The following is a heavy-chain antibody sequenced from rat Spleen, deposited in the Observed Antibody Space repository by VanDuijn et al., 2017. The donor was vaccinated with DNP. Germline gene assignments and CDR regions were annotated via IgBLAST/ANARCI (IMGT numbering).Heavy chain of an antibody. V-gene: IGHV5-27*01. Sequence: EVQLVESGGDLVQPGRSLKLSCVASGFSFSDYDMAWVRQAPTKGLEWVACMSPTTRSSYYRDSVKGRFTVSRDDATSTLYLQMDSLSSEDTATYYCTRGGTYYVDYWGQGVMGTVSS. CDR3: TRGGTYYVDY. CDR2: MSPTTRSS. CDR1: GFSFSDYD. J-gene: IGHJ2*01.